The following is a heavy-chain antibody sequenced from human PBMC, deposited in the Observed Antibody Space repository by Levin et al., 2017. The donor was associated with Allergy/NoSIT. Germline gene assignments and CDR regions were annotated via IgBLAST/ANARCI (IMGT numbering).Heavy chain of an antibody. J-gene: IGHJ4*02. CDR1: GGSISSSSYY. CDR2: IYYSGST. Sequence: SQTLSLTCTVSGGSISSSSYYWGWIRQPPGKGLEWIGSIYYSGSTYYNPSLKSRVTISVDTSKNQFSLKLSSVTAADTAVYYCARWDSSSGFDYWGQGTLVTVSS. D-gene: IGHD6-6*01. V-gene: IGHV4-39*01. CDR3: ARWDSSSGFDY.